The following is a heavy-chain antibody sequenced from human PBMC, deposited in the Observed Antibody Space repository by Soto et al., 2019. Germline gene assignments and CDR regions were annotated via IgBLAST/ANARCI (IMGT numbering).Heavy chain of an antibody. V-gene: IGHV3-48*02. CDR3: ARDRDWAFDY. Sequence: GGSLRLSCVVSGFTFSSNHVNWVRQAPGKGLEWNSYISSTYEIWYADSVKGRFTISRDNGRNSLFLQMSSLRDEDTAVYYCARDRDWAFDYWGLGTLVTVSS. D-gene: IGHD2-21*02. CDR1: GFTFSSNH. J-gene: IGHJ4*02. CDR2: ISSTYEI.